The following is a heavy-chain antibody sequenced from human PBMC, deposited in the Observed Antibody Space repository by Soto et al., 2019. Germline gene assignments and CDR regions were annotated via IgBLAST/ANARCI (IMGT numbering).Heavy chain of an antibody. CDR1: GFTFSSYS. D-gene: IGHD2-8*01. CDR2: ITSDSSTI. V-gene: IGHV3-48*02. CDR3: ARVGRGVYGMDV. Sequence: EVQLVESGGGLVQPGGSLRLSCAASGFTFSSYSINWVRQAPGKGLEWFSYITSDSSTISYADSVKGRFTASRDNAKNSLYLQMNSLRDEDPAVYYCARVGRGVYGMDVWGQGTSVTVSS. J-gene: IGHJ6*02.